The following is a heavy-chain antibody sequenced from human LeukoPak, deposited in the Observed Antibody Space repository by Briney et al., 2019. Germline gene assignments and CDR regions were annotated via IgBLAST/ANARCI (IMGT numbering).Heavy chain of an antibody. Sequence: GGSLRLSCAASGFTFSSYWMSWVRQAPGKGLEGVANIKQDGSEKYYVDSVKGRFTISRDNAKNSLYLQMNSLRAEDTAVYYCARVGMVRGPPVEDYFDYWGQGTLVTVAS. J-gene: IGHJ4*02. CDR3: ARVGMVRGPPVEDYFDY. V-gene: IGHV3-7*01. D-gene: IGHD3-10*01. CDR2: IKQDGSEK. CDR1: GFTFSSYW.